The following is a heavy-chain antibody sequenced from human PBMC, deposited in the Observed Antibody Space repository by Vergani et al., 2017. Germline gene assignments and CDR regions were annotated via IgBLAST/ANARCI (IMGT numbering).Heavy chain of an antibody. CDR3: TTDAVVVVAAADAFDI. CDR2: LSGSGGST. Sequence: EVQLLESGGGLVQPGGSLRLSCAASGFTFSSYAMSWVRQAPGKGLEWVSALSGSGGSTYYADSVKGRFTISRDNSKNTLYLQMNSLRAGDTAVYYCTTDAVVVVAAADAFDIWGQGTMVTVSS. J-gene: IGHJ3*02. CDR1: GFTFSSYA. D-gene: IGHD2-15*01. V-gene: IGHV3-23*01.